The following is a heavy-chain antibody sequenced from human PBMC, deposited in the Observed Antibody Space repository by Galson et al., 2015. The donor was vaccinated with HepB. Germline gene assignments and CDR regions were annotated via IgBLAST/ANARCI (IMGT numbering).Heavy chain of an antibody. J-gene: IGHJ4*02. Sequence: SLRLSCAASGFTFSSYAMSWVRQAPGKGLEWVSAISGSGGSTYYADSVKGRFTISRDNSKNTLYVQMNSLRAEDTAVYYCAKDRGDSSGYYYFDYWGQGTLVTVSS. D-gene: IGHD3-22*01. V-gene: IGHV3-23*01. CDR2: ISGSGGST. CDR3: AKDRGDSSGYYYFDY. CDR1: GFTFSSYA.